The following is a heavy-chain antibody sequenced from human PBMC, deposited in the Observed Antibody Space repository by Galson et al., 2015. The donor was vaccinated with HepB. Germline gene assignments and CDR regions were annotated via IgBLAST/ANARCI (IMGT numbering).Heavy chain of an antibody. Sequence: SLRLSCAASGFTFNNYAMHWVRQAPGKGLEWVALISHDGNYKYHTDSVKGRFSISRDNSKNTLFLQMNSLRSDDTAIYFCASRSGTYSGFDYWGQGTLVIVSS. V-gene: IGHV3-30*04. CDR2: ISHDGNYK. J-gene: IGHJ4*02. D-gene: IGHD6-25*01. CDR3: ASRSGTYSGFDY. CDR1: GFTFNNYA.